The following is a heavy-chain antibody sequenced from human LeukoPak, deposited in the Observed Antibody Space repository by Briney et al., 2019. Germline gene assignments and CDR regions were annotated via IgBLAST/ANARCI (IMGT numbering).Heavy chain of an antibody. CDR1: GFIFSSYS. CDR3: ARGPSGYHNT. V-gene: IGHV3-64*01. Sequence: PGGSLRLSCTASGFIFSSYSMHWVRQAPGKGLEFVSAISSNGGSTYYANSVKGRFTISRDNSKNTLYLQMNSLRAEDTAVYYCARGPSGYHNTGGQGTLVTVSS. D-gene: IGHD5-12*01. CDR2: ISSNGGST. J-gene: IGHJ4*02.